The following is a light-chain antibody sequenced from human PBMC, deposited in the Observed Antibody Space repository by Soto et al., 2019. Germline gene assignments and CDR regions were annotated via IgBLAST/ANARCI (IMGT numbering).Light chain of an antibody. V-gene: IGLV7-46*01. CDR1: TGAVTNGHY. J-gene: IGLJ1*01. CDR3: LLSYNGPYV. CDR2: DTT. Sequence: QAVVTQEPSLTVSPGGTVTLTCGSSTGAVTNGHYPYWFQQKPGQAPRTLIYDTTNRHSWTPARFSGSLLVGKAALTLSGAQPEDDAEYYCLLSYNGPYVFGTGTKLTVL.